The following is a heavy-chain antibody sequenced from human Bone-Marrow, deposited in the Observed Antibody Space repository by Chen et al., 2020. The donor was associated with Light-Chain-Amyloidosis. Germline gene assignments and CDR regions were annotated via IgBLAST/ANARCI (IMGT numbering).Heavy chain of an antibody. CDR2: ISYRGST. Sequence: QVQLQETGPGLVKPSQTLSLTCSVSGASITSDNYYWSWIRQHPGKGLEWIGYISYRGSTYYNPSLKSRVTISVDTSKNQFSLELNSVTAADTAVYFCARDAYDILTGYSMGHHWGQGTLVTVSS. J-gene: IGHJ1*01. D-gene: IGHD3-9*01. V-gene: IGHV4-31*03. CDR1: GASITSDNYY. CDR3: ARDAYDILTGYSMGHH.